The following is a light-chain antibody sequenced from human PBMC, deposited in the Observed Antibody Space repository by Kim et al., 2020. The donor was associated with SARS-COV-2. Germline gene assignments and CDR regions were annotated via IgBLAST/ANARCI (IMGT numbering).Light chain of an antibody. Sequence: SSELTQDPAVYVALGQTVRITCQGDSLRSYYASWYQQKPGQAPVLVIYGKNNRPSGIPDRFSGSSSGNTASLTITGAQAEDEADYYCNSRDSSGNLVVFGGGTKLTVL. CDR3: NSRDSSGNLVV. J-gene: IGLJ2*01. CDR1: SLRSYY. V-gene: IGLV3-19*01. CDR2: GKN.